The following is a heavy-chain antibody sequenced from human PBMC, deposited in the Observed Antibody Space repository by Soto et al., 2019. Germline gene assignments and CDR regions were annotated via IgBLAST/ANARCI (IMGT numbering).Heavy chain of an antibody. CDR3: ARHSFTVRNHYDAVDI. J-gene: IGHJ3*02. CDR2: IYPGDSDT. V-gene: IGHV5-51*01. D-gene: IGHD4-4*01. Sequence: PGESLKISCKGSGYSFARYWIGWVRQMPGKGLEWMGIIYPGDSDTRYSPSFQGQVTVSADKSISTAYLQWSSLKASDTAMYYCARHSFTVRNHYDAVDIWGQGTMVTVSS. CDR1: GYSFARYW.